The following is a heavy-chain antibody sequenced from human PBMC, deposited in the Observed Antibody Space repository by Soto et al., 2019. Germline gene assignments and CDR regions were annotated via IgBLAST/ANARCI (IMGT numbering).Heavy chain of an antibody. CDR2: IDPGDSQT. D-gene: IGHD2-15*01. CDR1: GYSFAGYW. V-gene: IGHV5-10-1*01. J-gene: IGHJ4*02. CDR3: ARVDR. Sequence: PGESLKISCKGSGYSFAGYWITWVRQKPGKGLEWMGRIDPGDSQTYYSPSFRGHVTISATKSISTAYLQWSSLKASDTAMYYCARVDRWGQGTLVTVSS.